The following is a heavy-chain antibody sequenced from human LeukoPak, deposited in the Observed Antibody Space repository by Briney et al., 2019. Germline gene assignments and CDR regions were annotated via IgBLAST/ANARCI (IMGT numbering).Heavy chain of an antibody. CDR1: GGSISSYY. J-gene: IGHJ4*02. CDR2: IYYSGST. CDR3: ARQTGAGLFILP. D-gene: IGHD3-3*01. Sequence: SETLSLTCTVSGGSISSYYWGWIRQPPGKGLEWIGSIYYSGSTYYNPSLKSRVTISVDTSKNQFSLILTSVTAADTAVYYCARQTGAGLFILPGGQGTLVTVSS. V-gene: IGHV4-39*01.